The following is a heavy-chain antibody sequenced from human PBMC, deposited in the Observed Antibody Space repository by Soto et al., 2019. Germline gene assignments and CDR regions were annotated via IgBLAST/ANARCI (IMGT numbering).Heavy chain of an antibody. CDR3: ERDRYGGSEAYMDV. Sequence: QVQLVESGGGVGKPGGSLRLSCAASGFTFSDYYMSWTRQAPGKGLEWVAYISGSSGNIYYADSVKGRFTISRDNAKNSRLLQMNSLGADDTAVYDCERDRYGGSEAYMDVWGNGTTVTVSS. CDR2: ISGSSGNI. D-gene: IGHD5-12*01. V-gene: IGHV3-11*01. J-gene: IGHJ6*03. CDR1: GFTFSDYY.